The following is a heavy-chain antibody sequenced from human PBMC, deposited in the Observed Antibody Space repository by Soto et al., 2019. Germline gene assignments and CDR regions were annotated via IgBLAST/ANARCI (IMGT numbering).Heavy chain of an antibody. D-gene: IGHD3-16*02. V-gene: IGHV4-34*01. J-gene: IGHJ6*03. CDR1: GGSFSGYY. CDR3: ARARKMIVGGVIVQPYMDV. CDR2: INHSGST. Sequence: SETLSLTCAVYGGSFSGYYWSWIRQPPGKGLEWIGEINHSGSTNYNPSLKSRVTISVDTSKNQFSLKLSSVTAADTAVHYCARARKMIVGGVIVQPYMDVCGKGNTVTVSS.